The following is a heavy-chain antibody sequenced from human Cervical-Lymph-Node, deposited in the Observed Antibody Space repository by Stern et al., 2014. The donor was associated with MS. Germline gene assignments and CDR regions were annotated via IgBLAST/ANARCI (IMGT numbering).Heavy chain of an antibody. Sequence: MQLVESGGGLVKPGGSLRLSCAASGFIFSDYSMSWIRQAPGKGLEWVSFIDTRGNTIYYGDSVKGRFTISRNNAKNSLYLQLNSLRVEDTAMYYCARDRGYCSGVTCYSDPFFDYWGQGTLVTVTS. CDR3: ARDRGYCSGVTCYSDPFFDY. D-gene: IGHD2-15*01. CDR2: IDTRGNTI. J-gene: IGHJ4*02. CDR1: GFIFSDYS. V-gene: IGHV3-11*01.